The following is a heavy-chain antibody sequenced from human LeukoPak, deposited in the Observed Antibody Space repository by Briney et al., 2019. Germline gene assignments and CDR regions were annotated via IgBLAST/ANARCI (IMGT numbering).Heavy chain of an antibody. J-gene: IGHJ5*02. CDR2: IYYSGST. CDR3: ARVNYYDSSGYYPPWGWFDP. CDR1: GGSISSSSYY. V-gene: IGHV4-39*07. D-gene: IGHD3-22*01. Sequence: PSETLSLTCTVSGGSISSSSYYWGWIRQPPGKGLEWIGSIYYSGSTYYNPSLKSRVTISVGTSKNQFSLKLSSVTAADTAVYYCARVNYYDSSGYYPPWGWFDPWGQGTLVTVSS.